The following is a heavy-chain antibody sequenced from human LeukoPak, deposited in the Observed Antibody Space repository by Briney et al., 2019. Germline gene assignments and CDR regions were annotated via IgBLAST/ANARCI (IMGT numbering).Heavy chain of an antibody. CDR1: GFTVSSNY. V-gene: IGHV3-66*01. J-gene: IGHJ6*02. CDR3: ASNLPGNFYYGMDV. Sequence: GGSLRLSCAASGFTVSSNYMSWVRQAPGKGLEWVSVIYSSGSTYYADSVKGRFTISRDNSMNTLYLQMKSLRAEDTAVYYCASNLPGNFYYGMDVWGQGTLVTVSS. CDR2: IYSSGST. D-gene: IGHD6-13*01.